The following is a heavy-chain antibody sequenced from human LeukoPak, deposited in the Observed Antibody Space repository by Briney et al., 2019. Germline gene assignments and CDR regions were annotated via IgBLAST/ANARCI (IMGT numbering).Heavy chain of an antibody. CDR3: VRDRYGSGSYYYFQH. CDR1: GGTFSSYA. Sequence: ASVKVSCKASGGTFSSYAISWVRQAPGQGLEWMGGIIPIFGTANYAQKFQGRVTITADESTSTAYMELSSLRSEDTAVYYCVRDRYGSGSYYYFQHWGQGTLVTVSS. D-gene: IGHD3-10*01. J-gene: IGHJ1*01. CDR2: IIPIFGTA. V-gene: IGHV1-69*13.